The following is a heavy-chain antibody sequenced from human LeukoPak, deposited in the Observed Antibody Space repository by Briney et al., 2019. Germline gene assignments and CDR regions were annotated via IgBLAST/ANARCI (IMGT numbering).Heavy chain of an antibody. D-gene: IGHD2-2*01. V-gene: IGHV1-46*01. CDR2: INPSGGST. J-gene: IGHJ4*02. CDR3: ARGYCSSTSCYFSRIAYDY. Sequence: ASVKVSCKASGYTFTSYYMHWVRQAPGQGLEWMGIINPSGGSTSHAQKFQGRVTMTRNTSISTAYMELSSLRSEDTAVYYCARGYCSSTSCYFSRIAYDYWGQGTLVTVSS. CDR1: GYTFTSYY.